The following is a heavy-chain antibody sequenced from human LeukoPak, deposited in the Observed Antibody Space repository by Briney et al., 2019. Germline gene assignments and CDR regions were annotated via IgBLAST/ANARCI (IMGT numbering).Heavy chain of an antibody. Sequence: SETLSLTCAVSGGSISSGGYSWSWIRQPPGKGLEWIGYIYYSGSTYYNPSLKSRVTISVDTSKNQFSLKLCSVTAADTAVYYCATTSYGSGSYTYYYYMDVWGKGTTVTVSS. D-gene: IGHD3-10*01. J-gene: IGHJ6*03. V-gene: IGHV4-30-4*07. CDR2: IYYSGST. CDR3: ATTSYGSGSYTYYYYMDV. CDR1: GGSISSGGYS.